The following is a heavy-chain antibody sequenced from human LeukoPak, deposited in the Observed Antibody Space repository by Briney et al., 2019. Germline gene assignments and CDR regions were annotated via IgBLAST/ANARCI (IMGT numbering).Heavy chain of an antibody. D-gene: IGHD6-19*01. J-gene: IGHJ4*02. V-gene: IGHV3-23*05. CDR2: IDKTTYPT. CDR1: EFIFSDYA. Sequence: GGSLRLSCAASEFIFSDYAMGWVRQAPGKGLEWVSTIDKTTYPTFYADSVKGRFTISRDNSKNTLYLQMDSLRTEDTAVYFCAKFEGATIPGWFNDYWGQGILVTVSS. CDR3: AKFEGATIPGWFNDY.